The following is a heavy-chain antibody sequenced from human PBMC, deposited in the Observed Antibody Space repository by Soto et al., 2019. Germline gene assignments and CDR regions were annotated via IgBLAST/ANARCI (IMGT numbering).Heavy chain of an antibody. CDR3: GGQDYGAKGYYEN. CDR2: IYYIGNT. V-gene: IGHV4-39*01. CDR1: NGSISSRSSY. J-gene: IGHJ4*02. D-gene: IGHD4-17*01. Sequence: QLQLQESGSGLVKPSETLSLTCIVSNGSISSRSSYWGWIRQTPVKGLEWIGSIYYIGNTYYNPSLKSRVTISIDTSKTQFSLKMNSVTAADTAVYFCGGQDYGAKGYYENWGQGALVTVSS.